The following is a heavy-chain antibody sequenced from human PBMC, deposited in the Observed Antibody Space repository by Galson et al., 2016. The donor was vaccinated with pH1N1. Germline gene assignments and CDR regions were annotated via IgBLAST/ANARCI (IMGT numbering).Heavy chain of an antibody. V-gene: IGHV2-5*02. CDR3: VHSTRIPGYCGGAPCYFYYFET. J-gene: IGHJ4*02. Sequence: PALVKPTQTLTLTCSFSGFSLSPNSVGVGWIRQPPGKALEWLALIYWDDDKRYSPSLKSRLSITEDTSKSQVVLKMATMDPADTATYYCVHSTRIPGYCGGAPCYFYYFETWGQGTLVTVSS. CDR2: IYWDDDK. CDR1: GFSLSPNSVG. D-gene: IGHD2-21*01.